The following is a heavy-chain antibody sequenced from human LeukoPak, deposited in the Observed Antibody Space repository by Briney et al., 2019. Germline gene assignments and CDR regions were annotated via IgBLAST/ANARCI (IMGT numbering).Heavy chain of an antibody. CDR1: GFTFSSYS. J-gene: IGHJ4*02. D-gene: IGHD5-12*01. Sequence: PGGSLRLSCAASGFTFSSYSMNWVRQAPGKGLEWVSSIGSSSSYIYYADSVKGRFTISRDNAKNSLYLQMNSLRAEDTAVYYCATSGKVATDYWGQGTLVTVSS. V-gene: IGHV3-21*01. CDR3: ATSGKVATDY. CDR2: IGSSSSYI.